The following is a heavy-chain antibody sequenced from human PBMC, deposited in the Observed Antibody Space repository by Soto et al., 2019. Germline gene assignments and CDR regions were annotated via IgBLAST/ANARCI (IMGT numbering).Heavy chain of an antibody. CDR3: AHRVLRTVFGLVTTTAIYFDF. CDR1: GFSLTTSGVG. Sequence: QITLKESGPTVVNPTETLTLTCTFSGFSLTTSGVGVGWVRQSPGKAPEWLALIYWDDDKRYSTSLKSRLTITKDISKNQVVLTMANVDPADTATYYCAHRVLRTVFGLVTTTAIYFDFWGQGTPVVVSS. CDR2: IYWDDDK. D-gene: IGHD3-3*01. J-gene: IGHJ4*02. V-gene: IGHV2-5*02.